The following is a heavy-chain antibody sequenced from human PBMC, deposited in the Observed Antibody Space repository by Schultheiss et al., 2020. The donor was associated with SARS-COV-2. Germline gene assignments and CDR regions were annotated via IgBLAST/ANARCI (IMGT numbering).Heavy chain of an antibody. Sequence: GESLKISCAASGFTFSSYSMNWVRQAPGKGLEWVSSISSSSSYIYYADSVKGRFTISRDNAKNSLYLQMNSLRAEDTAVYYCARVEEDCSGGSCYYFDYWGQGTLVTVSS. CDR3: ARVEEDCSGGSCYYFDY. CDR1: GFTFSSYS. CDR2: ISSSSSYI. D-gene: IGHD2-15*01. J-gene: IGHJ4*02. V-gene: IGHV3-21*01.